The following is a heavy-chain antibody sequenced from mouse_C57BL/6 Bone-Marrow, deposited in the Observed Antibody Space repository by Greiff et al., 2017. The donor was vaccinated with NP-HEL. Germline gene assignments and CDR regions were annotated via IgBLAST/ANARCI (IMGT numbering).Heavy chain of an antibody. CDR2: LHPSDSDT. CDR3: AIIKNYYAMDY. Sequence: QVQLQQPGAELVKPGASVKVSCKASGYTFTSYWMHWVKQRPGQGLEWIGRLHPSDSDTNYNQKFKGKATLTVDKSSSTAYMQLSSLTSEDSAVYYCAIIKNYYAMDYWGQGTSVTVSS. J-gene: IGHJ4*01. D-gene: IGHD1-3*01. CDR1: GYTFTSYW. V-gene: IGHV1-74*01.